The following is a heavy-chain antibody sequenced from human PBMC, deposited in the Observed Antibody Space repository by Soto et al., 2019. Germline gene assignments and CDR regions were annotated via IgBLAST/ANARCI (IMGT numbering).Heavy chain of an antibody. CDR2: ISSSSSTI. J-gene: IGHJ3*02. CDR1: GFTFSSYS. D-gene: IGHD6-13*01. V-gene: IGHV3-48*02. CDR3: ARGKPYSSSWYDAFDI. Sequence: GGSLRLSCAASGFTFSSYSMNWVRQAPGKGLEWVSYISSSSSTIYYADSVKGRFTISRDNAKNSLYLQMNSLRDEDTAVYYCARGKPYSSSWYDAFDIWGQGTMVTVSS.